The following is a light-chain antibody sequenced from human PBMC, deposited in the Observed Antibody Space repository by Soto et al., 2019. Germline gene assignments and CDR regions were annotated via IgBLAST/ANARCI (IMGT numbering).Light chain of an antibody. CDR1: QSVSSY. CDR3: QQRGNGPPT. CDR2: DAS. V-gene: IGKV3-11*01. Sequence: ELVLTQSPATLSLSPGERATLSCRASQSVSSYLAWYQQTPGQAPRLLIYDASNRATGIPARFSGSGSGTDFTLTISSLEPEDFAVYYCQQRGNGPPTFGQGTKVEIK. J-gene: IGKJ1*01.